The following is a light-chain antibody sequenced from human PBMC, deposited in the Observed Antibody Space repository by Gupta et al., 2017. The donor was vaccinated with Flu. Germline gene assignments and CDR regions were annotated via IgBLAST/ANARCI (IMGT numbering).Light chain of an antibody. V-gene: IGLV8-61*01. CDR2: STN. CDR1: SDSVSTTYY. J-gene: IGLJ3*02. Sequence: QTVVTQEPSFSVSPGGTVTLTCGLSSDSVSTTYYPTWYQQTPGQAPRTLIYSTNTRSSGVPDRFSGSILGNKAALTITGAQADDESDYYCVLYMGRGVWVFGGGTKLTV. CDR3: VLYMGRGVWV.